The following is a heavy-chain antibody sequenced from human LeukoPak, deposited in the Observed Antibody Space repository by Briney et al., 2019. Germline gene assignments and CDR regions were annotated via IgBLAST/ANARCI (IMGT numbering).Heavy chain of an antibody. CDR2: IYSAGST. CDR1: GFTVSSKD. V-gene: IGHV3-53*01. Sequence: GGSLRLSCAASGFTVSSKDMSWVRQAPGRGLEWVSVIYSAGSTYYADSVKGRFTISRHNSKNTLYPQMNSLRPEDTAVYYCARDLPLDCWGQGTLVTVSS. CDR3: ARDLPLDC. J-gene: IGHJ4*02.